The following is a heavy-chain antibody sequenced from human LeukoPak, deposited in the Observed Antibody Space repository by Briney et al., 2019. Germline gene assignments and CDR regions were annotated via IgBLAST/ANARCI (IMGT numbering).Heavy chain of an antibody. J-gene: IGHJ5*02. CDR1: GFTFSSYW. V-gene: IGHV3-74*01. CDR3: AKDPVLRYFDWLGIWFDP. CDR2: IKSDGTYT. D-gene: IGHD3-9*01. Sequence: PGGSLRLSCAASGFTFSSYWMHWVRQAPVKGLVWVSRIKSDGTYTDYMDSVKGRFTISRDNAKNTLFLQMNSLRADDTAVYYCAKDPVLRYFDWLGIWFDPWGQGTLVTVSS.